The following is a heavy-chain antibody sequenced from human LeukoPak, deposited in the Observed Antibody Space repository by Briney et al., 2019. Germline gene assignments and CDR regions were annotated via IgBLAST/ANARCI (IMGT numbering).Heavy chain of an antibody. J-gene: IGHJ4*02. CDR1: GYTFTSYD. Sequence: ASVKVSCKASGYTFTSYDINWVRQATAQGLEWMGWMNPNSGNTGYAQKFQGRVTMTRNTSISTAYMELSSLRSEDTAVYYCARDFQWFGEFTYYFDYWGQGTLVTVSS. CDR2: MNPNSGNT. D-gene: IGHD3-10*01. CDR3: ARDFQWFGEFTYYFDY. V-gene: IGHV1-8*01.